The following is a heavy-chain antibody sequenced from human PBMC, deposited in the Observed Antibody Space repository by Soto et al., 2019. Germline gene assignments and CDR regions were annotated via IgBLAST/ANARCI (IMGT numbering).Heavy chain of an antibody. V-gene: IGHV4-4*02. Sequence: PSETLSLTCAVSSGSISSSNWWSWVRQPPGKGPEWIGEIYQSGATNYNPSLKSRVTISIDKSRNQFSLELTSVTAADTAVYYCAMRKQFNWNDIHWFDPWGQGTLVTAPQ. CDR1: SGSISSSNW. CDR3: AMRKQFNWNDIHWFDP. CDR2: IYQSGAT. J-gene: IGHJ5*02. D-gene: IGHD1-1*01.